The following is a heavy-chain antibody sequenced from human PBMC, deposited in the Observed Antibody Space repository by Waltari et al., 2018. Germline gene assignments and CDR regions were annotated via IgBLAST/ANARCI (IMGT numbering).Heavy chain of an antibody. Sequence: QVQLVQSGAEVKKPGASVKVYCTASGYTFTSYGINCVRQAPGQGLEWMGWVRAYKVNTNDTRKHQGRVTMTTETSTSTDYMELGSLGSDDTAVYYCARDDRVTTSTWGQGTLVTVSS. V-gene: IGHV1-18*01. CDR2: VRAYKVNT. CDR1: GYTFTSYG. J-gene: IGHJ5*02. CDR3: ARDDRVTTST. D-gene: IGHD4-17*01.